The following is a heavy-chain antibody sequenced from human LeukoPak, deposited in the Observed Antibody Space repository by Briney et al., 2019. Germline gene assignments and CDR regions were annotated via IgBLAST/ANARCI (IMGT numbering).Heavy chain of an antibody. D-gene: IGHD5-18*01. CDR2: IYSSGST. Sequence: SETLSLTCTVSGGSISSGSYCWSWIRQPAGKGLEWIGHIYSSGSTNYNPSLKSRVTISVDTSKNQFSLKVNSVTAADTAVYYCAKSASTHGYSLGYYFDYWGQGTLVTVSS. J-gene: IGHJ4*02. CDR3: AKSASTHGYSLGYYFDY. V-gene: IGHV4-61*09. CDR1: GGSISSGSYC.